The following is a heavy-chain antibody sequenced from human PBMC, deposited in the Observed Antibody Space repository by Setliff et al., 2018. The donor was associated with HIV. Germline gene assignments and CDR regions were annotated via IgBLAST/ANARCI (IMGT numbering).Heavy chain of an antibody. D-gene: IGHD5-12*01. Sequence: PSETLSLTCTVSGGSISSGSYYWTWIRQPAGRGLEWIGHIYNSGTTDYNPSRKSRVTISLDTSKNQFSLKLRSVTAADTAVYYCARVQVGGYNFYFDYWGQGTLVTVSS. CDR1: GGSISSGSYY. CDR2: IYNSGTT. V-gene: IGHV4-61*09. CDR3: ARVQVGGYNFYFDY. J-gene: IGHJ4*02.